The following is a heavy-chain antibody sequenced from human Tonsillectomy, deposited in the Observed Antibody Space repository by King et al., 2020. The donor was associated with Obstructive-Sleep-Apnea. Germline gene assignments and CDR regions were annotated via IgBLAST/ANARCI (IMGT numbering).Heavy chain of an antibody. V-gene: IGHV4-59*12. CDR3: ARDSSGYYQAFVY. CDR2: IHYSGST. J-gene: IGHJ4*02. D-gene: IGHD3-22*01. CDR1: GGSISNYY. Sequence: QLQESGPGLVKPSETLSLTCTVSGGSISNYYYWTWIRQPPGKGLEWIGYIHYSGSTNCNPSLKSRVTISVDKSMNQFSLRLSSVTAADTAVYYCARDSSGYYQAFVYWGQGTLVTVSS.